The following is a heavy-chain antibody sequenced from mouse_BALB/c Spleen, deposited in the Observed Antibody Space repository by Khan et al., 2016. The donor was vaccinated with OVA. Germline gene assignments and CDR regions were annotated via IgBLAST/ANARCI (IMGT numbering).Heavy chain of an antibody. V-gene: IGHV1S136*01. CDR3: ATQGSTYTWFAY. CDR1: GYTCTSYV. J-gene: IGHJ3*01. Sequence: QLKQSGPELGKPGASVKMYCKASGYTCTSYVIHWVRQKPGQGLEWIGYIYPYNADTKYNEKFKGKATLTSDKSSSTAYMERSSLTSEDSAVYFCATQGSTYTWFAYWGQGTLVTVSA. CDR2: IYPYNADT. D-gene: IGHD1-1*01.